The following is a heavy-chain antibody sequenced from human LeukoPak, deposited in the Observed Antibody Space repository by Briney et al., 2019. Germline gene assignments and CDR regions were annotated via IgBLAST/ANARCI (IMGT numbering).Heavy chain of an antibody. Sequence: GGSLRLSCAASGFTFRTYWMHWVRQVPGEGLVWLSRINGDGNSIDYADSVKGRFTISRDNAKNTVYLQINSLRVEDTALYYCARMADYYSSGYYGYLPQWGQGTLVTVSS. J-gene: IGHJ1*01. CDR1: GFTFRTYW. V-gene: IGHV3-74*01. D-gene: IGHD3-22*01. CDR2: INGDGNSI. CDR3: ARMADYYSSGYYGYLPQ.